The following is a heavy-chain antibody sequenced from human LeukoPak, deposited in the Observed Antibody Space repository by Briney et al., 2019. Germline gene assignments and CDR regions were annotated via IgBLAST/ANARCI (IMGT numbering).Heavy chain of an antibody. Sequence: ASVKVSCKVSGDTFTDYYMHWVQQAPGKGLEWMGLVDPEDGETIYAEKFQGRVTITADTSTDTAYMELSSLRSEDTAVYYCAISREQQLPWGQGTLVTVSS. CDR1: GDTFTDYY. CDR2: VDPEDGET. D-gene: IGHD6-13*01. J-gene: IGHJ4*02. V-gene: IGHV1-69-2*01. CDR3: AISREQQLP.